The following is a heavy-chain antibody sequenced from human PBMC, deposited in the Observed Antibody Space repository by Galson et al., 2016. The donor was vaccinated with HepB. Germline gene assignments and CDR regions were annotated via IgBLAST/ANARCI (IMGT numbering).Heavy chain of an antibody. CDR2: ICASCGDI. D-gene: IGHD2-15*01. J-gene: IGHJ4*02. CDR3: ATDPSHWVEYPFVV. Sequence: SLRLSCAASGFSFEDFGMMWVRQPLGKGLEWVSTICASCGDIDYSDSVKGRFTISRDNSNSILYLQTDILGPEDTATYFCATDPSHWVEYPFVVWGQGIPVTVSS. CDR1: GFSFEDFG. V-gene: IGHV3-23*01.